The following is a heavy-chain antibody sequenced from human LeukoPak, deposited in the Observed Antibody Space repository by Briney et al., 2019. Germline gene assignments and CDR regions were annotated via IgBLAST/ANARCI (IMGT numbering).Heavy chain of an antibody. CDR2: IYTSGST. CDR3: ARQARSYSGYERNWFDP. D-gene: IGHD5-12*01. V-gene: IGHV4-4*09. CDR1: GGSISSYC. J-gene: IGHJ5*02. Sequence: SETLSLTCTVSGGSISSYCWSWIRQPPGKGLEWTGYIYTSGSTNYNPSLKSRVTISVDTSKNQFSLKLSSVTAADTAVYYCARQARSYSGYERNWFDPWGQGTLVTVSS.